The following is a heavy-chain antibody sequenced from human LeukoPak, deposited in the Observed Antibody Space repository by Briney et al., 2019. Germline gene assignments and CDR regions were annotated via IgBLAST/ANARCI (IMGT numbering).Heavy chain of an antibody. CDR2: IKQDGSEK. J-gene: IGHJ6*02. Sequence: GGSLRLSCAASGFTFSNYWMSWVRQAPGKGLEWVANIKQDGSEKFYVDSVKGRFTISRDNAKNSLYLQMNSLRAEDTAVYYCERLVRSGSYPYYYYAMDVWGQGTTVTVSS. CDR3: ERLVRSGSYPYYYYAMDV. V-gene: IGHV3-7*01. CDR1: GFTFSNYW. D-gene: IGHD1-26*01.